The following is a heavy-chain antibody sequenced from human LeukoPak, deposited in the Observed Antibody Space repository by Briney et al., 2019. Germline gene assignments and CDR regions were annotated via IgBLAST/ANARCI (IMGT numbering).Heavy chain of an antibody. CDR1: GFSFNDYT. CDR2: INWNSGAL. V-gene: IGHV3-9*01. J-gene: IGHJ4*02. CDR3: ARDGGRYCSSTSCYRRAYYFDY. D-gene: IGHD2-2*02. Sequence: GGSLRLSCTASGFSFNDYTMYWVRQAPGKGLEWVSGINWNSGALDYADSVRGRFTISRDNAKNSLYLQMNSMRSEDTAVYYCARDGGRYCSSTSCYRRAYYFDYWGQGTLVTVSS.